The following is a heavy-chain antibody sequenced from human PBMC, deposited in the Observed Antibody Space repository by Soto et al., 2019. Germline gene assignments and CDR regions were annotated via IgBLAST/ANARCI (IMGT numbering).Heavy chain of an antibody. D-gene: IGHD5-12*01. J-gene: IGHJ5*02. CDR3: ARGDGYNFSGWFDP. CDR1: GRTFNSYA. Sequence: SSVKLSCKGSGRTFNSYAISWVRQALGQGVELIGGITPIFSLEDYEQMVHVGVTITADKSTSTGYMELSTLRSEDTAVYYCARGDGYNFSGWFDPWGQGTLVTVSS. CDR2: ITPIFSLE. V-gene: IGHV1-69*10.